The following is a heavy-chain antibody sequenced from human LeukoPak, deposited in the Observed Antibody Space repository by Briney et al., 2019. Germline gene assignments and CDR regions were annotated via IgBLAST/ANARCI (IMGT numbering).Heavy chain of an antibody. D-gene: IGHD3-22*01. Sequence: GAALKISCKGSGYRFTSYWIGWGRPMPGKGLECFGIVYPGASDTRYSPSFQGQVTISSDKSISTAYLQWSSLKASDTAMYYCASHPSGYPYYWGQGTLVTVSS. CDR1: GYRFTSYW. CDR3: ASHPSGYPYY. J-gene: IGHJ4*02. CDR2: VYPGASDT. V-gene: IGHV5-51*01.